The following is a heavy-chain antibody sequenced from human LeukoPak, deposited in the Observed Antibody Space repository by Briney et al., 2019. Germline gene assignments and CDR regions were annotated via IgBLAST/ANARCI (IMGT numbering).Heavy chain of an antibody. J-gene: IGHJ3*02. CDR2: FDPEDGET. V-gene: IGHV1-24*01. CDR1: GYTLTELS. D-gene: IGHD3-22*01. CDR3: AKAYDSSGYGAFDI. Sequence: ASVKVSCKASGYTLTELSMHWVRQAPGKGLEWMGGFDPEDGETIYAQKFQGRVTMTEDTSTDTAYMELSSLRSEDTAVYYCAKAYDSSGYGAFDIWGQGTMVTVSS.